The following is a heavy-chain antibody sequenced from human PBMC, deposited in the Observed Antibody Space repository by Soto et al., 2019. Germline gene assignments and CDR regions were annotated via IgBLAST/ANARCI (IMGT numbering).Heavy chain of an antibody. CDR3: ARGAGGTPPSHNSDYYGMDV. Sequence: PGGSLRLSCAASGFTFSSYRMSWVRQAPGKGLEWVANIKQDGSEKYYVDSVKGRFTISRDNAKNSLYLQMNSLRAEDTAVYYCARGAGGTPPSHNSDYYGMDVWGQGTTVTVSS. CDR1: GFTFSSYR. J-gene: IGHJ6*02. CDR2: IKQDGSEK. D-gene: IGHD1-20*01. V-gene: IGHV3-7*01.